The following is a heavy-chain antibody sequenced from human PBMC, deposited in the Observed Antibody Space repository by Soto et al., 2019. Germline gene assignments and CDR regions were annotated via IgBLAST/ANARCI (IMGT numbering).Heavy chain of an antibody. V-gene: IGHV1-3*01. Sequence: QVQLVQSGAEVKKPGASVKVSCKASGYTFTSYAIYWVRQAPGQRLEWMGWMNADNGDTKHSQKFQGRVTITRDTSASTAYMELSSLTSEDTAVYYCARAASHPDYWGQGTLVTVSS. CDR3: ARAASHPDY. CDR2: MNADNGDT. J-gene: IGHJ4*02. CDR1: GYTFTSYA.